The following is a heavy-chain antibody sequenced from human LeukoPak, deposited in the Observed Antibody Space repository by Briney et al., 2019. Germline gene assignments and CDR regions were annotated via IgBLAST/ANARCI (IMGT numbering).Heavy chain of an antibody. D-gene: IGHD5-18*01. CDR1: GFTFSSYS. Sequence: GGSPRLSCAASGFTFSSYSMNWVRQAPGKGLEWVSYISAGSSTMYYADSVKGRFSISRDNAKNSLYLQMNSLRAEDTAVYYCAREFGGYSNGLKDWGQGTLVTVSS. J-gene: IGHJ4*02. V-gene: IGHV3-48*01. CDR2: ISAGSSTM. CDR3: AREFGGYSNGLKD.